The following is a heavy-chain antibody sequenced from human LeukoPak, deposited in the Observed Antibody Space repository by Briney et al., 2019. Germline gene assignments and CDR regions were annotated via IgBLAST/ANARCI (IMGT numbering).Heavy chain of an antibody. CDR2: ISSSGSTI. V-gene: IGHV3-11*04. CDR3: ARAGYDFWSGYFGYYYFDY. Sequence: GGSLRLSCAASGFTFSDYYMSWIRQAPGKGLEWVSYISSSGSTIYYADSVKGRFTISRDNSKNTLYLQMNSLRAEDTAVYYCARAGYDFWSGYFGYYYFDYWGQGTLVTVSS. J-gene: IGHJ4*02. D-gene: IGHD3-3*01. CDR1: GFTFSDYY.